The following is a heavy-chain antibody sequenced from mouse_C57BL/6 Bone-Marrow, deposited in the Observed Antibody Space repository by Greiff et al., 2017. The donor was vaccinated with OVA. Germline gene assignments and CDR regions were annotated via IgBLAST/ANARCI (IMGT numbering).Heavy chain of an antibody. D-gene: IGHD2-10*02. CDR2: IYPGDGDT. V-gene: IGHV1-82*01. Sequence: QVQLKQSGPELVKPGASVKISCKASGYAFSSSWMNWVKQRPGKGLEWIGRIYPGDGDTNYNGKFKGKATLTADKSSSTAYMQLSSLTSEDSAVYFCARERYGNYFWPWYFDVWGTGTTVTVSS. J-gene: IGHJ1*03. CDR1: GYAFSSSW. CDR3: ARERYGNYFWPWYFDV.